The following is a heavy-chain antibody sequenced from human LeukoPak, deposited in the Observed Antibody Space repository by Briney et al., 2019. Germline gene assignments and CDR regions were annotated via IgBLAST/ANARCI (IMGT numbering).Heavy chain of an antibody. D-gene: IGHD1-26*01. J-gene: IGHJ5*02. CDR1: GFTFSNYA. CDR3: TTDQIGGATP. CDR2: ISVGGGST. Sequence: GGSLRLSCAGFGFTFSNYAMSWVRQAPGKGLEWVSTISVGGGSTYYADSVKGRFTISRDNSKNTLFLQMNSLRAEDSAVYYCTTDQIGGATPWGQGTLVTVSS. V-gene: IGHV3-23*01.